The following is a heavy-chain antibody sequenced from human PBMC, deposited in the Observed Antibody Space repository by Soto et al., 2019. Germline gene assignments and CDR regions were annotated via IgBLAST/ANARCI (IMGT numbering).Heavy chain of an antibody. CDR2: ISGSGGST. CDR3: AKDPRHCSGGSCYFLYYYRDV. Sequence: EVQLLESGGGLVQPGGSLRLSCAASGFTFSSYAMSWVRQAPGKGLEWVSAISGSGGSTYYADAVKGRFTISRDNSKNTLYRQTNSLRAEDRPVYYCAKDPRHCSGGSCYFLYYYRDVWCKGTTVTVSS. V-gene: IGHV3-23*01. J-gene: IGHJ6*03. CDR1: GFTFSSYA. D-gene: IGHD2-15*01.